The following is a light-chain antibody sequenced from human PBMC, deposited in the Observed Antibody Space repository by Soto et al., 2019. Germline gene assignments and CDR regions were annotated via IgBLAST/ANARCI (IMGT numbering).Light chain of an antibody. Sequence: EIVLTQSPGTLSLSPGERATLSCRASQSVSSSYLAWYQQTPGQAPRLLIYGASSRATGIPDRFSGSGSGTDFTLTISRLEPEDFAVYYCQQYGSSPNTFGQGTKLEIE. CDR1: QSVSSSY. J-gene: IGKJ2*01. CDR2: GAS. CDR3: QQYGSSPNT. V-gene: IGKV3-20*01.